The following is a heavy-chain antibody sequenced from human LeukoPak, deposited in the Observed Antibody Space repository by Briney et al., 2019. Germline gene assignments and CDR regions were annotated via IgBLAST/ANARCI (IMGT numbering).Heavy chain of an antibody. CDR1: GCTFTSYG. V-gene: IGHV1-18*01. J-gene: IGHJ4*02. Sequence: ASVKVSCKASGCTFTSYGISWVRQAPGQGLEWMGWISAYNGNTNYAQKLQGRVTMTTDTSTSTAYMELRSLRSDDTAVYYCARVMYYYDSSGYSSFDYWGQGTLVTVSS. CDR2: ISAYNGNT. CDR3: ARVMYYYDSSGYSSFDY. D-gene: IGHD3-22*01.